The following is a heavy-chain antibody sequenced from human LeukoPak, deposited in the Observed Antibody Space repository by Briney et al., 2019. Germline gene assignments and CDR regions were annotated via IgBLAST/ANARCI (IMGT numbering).Heavy chain of an antibody. CDR3: VKGHDYHYYGMDV. Sequence: GGSLRLSCSASGFTFSSYAMHWVRRAPGKGLEYVSAISSDGGSTFYADSVKGRFTISRDNSNNTLDLQTSSLRAEDTAVYYCVKGHDYHYYGMDVCGQGATVTVSS. J-gene: IGHJ6*01. V-gene: IGHV3-64D*06. CDR2: ISSDGGST. CDR1: GFTFSSYA.